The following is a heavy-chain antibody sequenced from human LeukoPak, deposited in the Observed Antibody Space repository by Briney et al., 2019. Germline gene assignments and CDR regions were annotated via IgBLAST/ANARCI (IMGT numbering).Heavy chain of an antibody. CDR1: GGSISSSSYY. CDR3: ARDWEGAFDP. Sequence: SETLSLTCTVSGGSISSSSYYWGWIRQPPGKGLEWIGSIYYSGSTYYNPSLKSRVTISVDTSKNQFSLKLSSVTAADTAVYYCARDWEGAFDPWGQGTLVTVSS. CDR2: IYYSGST. D-gene: IGHD1-26*01. V-gene: IGHV4-39*07. J-gene: IGHJ5*02.